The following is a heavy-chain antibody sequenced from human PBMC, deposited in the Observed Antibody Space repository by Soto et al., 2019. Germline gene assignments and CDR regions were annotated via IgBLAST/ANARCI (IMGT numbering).Heavy chain of an antibody. J-gene: IGHJ6*02. CDR1: GGSFSGYY. D-gene: IGHD6-13*01. CDR3: ARGFSIKAGYSSSWYGGDYYYYGMDV. CDR2: INHSGST. V-gene: IGHV4-34*01. Sequence: SETLSLTCAVYGGSFSGYYWSWIRQPPGKGLEWIGEINHSGSTNYNPSLKSRVTISVDTSKNQFSLKLSSVTAADTAVYYCARGFSIKAGYSSSWYGGDYYYYGMDVWGQETTVTVSS.